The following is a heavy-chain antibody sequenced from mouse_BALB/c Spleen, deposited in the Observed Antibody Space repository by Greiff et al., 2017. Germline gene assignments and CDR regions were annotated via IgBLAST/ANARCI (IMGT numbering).Heavy chain of an antibody. Sequence: EVHLVESGPGLVKPSQSLSLTCSVTGYSITSGYYWNWIRQFPGNKLEWMGYISYDGSNNYNPSLKNRISITRDTSKNQFFLKLNSVTTEDTATYYCAREARFAYWGQGTLVTVSA. CDR3: AREARFAY. CDR1: GYSITSGYY. J-gene: IGHJ3*01. CDR2: ISYDGSN. V-gene: IGHV3-6*02.